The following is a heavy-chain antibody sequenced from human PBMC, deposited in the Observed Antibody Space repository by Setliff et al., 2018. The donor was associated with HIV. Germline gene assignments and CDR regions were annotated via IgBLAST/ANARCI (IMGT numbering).Heavy chain of an antibody. Sequence: GGSLRLSCAASGFTFNSYAMSWVRQAPGKGLEWVAVISGSGGSTFYADSVKGRFTISRDNAKNTLYVQMNGLRVDDTAVYYCARDGISVGAYPPYYFDYWGHGTLVTVSS. CDR3: ARDGISVGAYPPYYFDY. CDR2: ISGSGGST. J-gene: IGHJ4*01. CDR1: GFTFNSYA. D-gene: IGHD2-15*01. V-gene: IGHV3-23*01.